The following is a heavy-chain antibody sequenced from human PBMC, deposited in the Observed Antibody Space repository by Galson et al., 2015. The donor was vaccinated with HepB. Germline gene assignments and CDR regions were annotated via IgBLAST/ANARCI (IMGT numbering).Heavy chain of an antibody. D-gene: IGHD2-2*01. CDR3: ARDRSCSSTSCYPDDYYYYYYMDV. J-gene: IGHJ6*03. V-gene: IGHV4-59*01. Sequence: LSLTCTVSGGSISSYYWSWIRQPPGKGLEWIGYIYYSGSTNYNPSLKSRVTISVDASKNQFSLKLSSVTAADTAVYYCARDRSCSSTSCYPDDYYYYYYMDVWGKGTTVTVSS. CDR1: GGSISSYY. CDR2: IYYSGST.